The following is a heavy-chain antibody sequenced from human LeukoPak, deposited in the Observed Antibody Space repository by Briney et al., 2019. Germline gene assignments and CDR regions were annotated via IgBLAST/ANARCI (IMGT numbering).Heavy chain of an antibody. CDR2: INHSGST. J-gene: IGHJ5*02. D-gene: IGHD3-10*01. Sequence: PSETLSLTCAVYGGSFSGYYWSWIRQPPGKGLEWIGEINHSGSTNYNPSLKSRVTISVDTSKNQFSLKLSSVTAADTAVYYCARHPATYGSGSYYKRPYNWFDPWGQGTLVTVSS. CDR3: ARHPATYGSGSYYKRPYNWFDP. CDR1: GGSFSGYY. V-gene: IGHV4-34*01.